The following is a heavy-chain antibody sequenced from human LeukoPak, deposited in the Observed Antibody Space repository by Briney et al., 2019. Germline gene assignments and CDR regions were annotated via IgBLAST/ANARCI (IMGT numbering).Heavy chain of an antibody. Sequence: ASVTVSCKTSGYTFTSYDINWLRQATGQGPEWMGRVSPNSGDSDYAQKFQGRVTMTRDTSISTAYMELSSLTYEDTAVYYCASYNGYAKWGQGTLVTVSS. CDR2: VSPNSGDS. J-gene: IGHJ4*02. CDR3: ASYNGYAK. D-gene: IGHD5-12*01. V-gene: IGHV1-8*01. CDR1: GYTFTSYD.